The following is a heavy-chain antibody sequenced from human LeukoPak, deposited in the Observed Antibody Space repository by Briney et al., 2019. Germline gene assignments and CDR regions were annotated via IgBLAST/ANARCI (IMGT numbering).Heavy chain of an antibody. Sequence: GGSLRLSCAASGFTFDDYAMHWGRQAPGKGLEWVSGISWNSGSIGYADSVKGGFTISRDNAKNCLYLQMNSLRAEDTALYYCAKGRDKYQLLSKNWFDPWGQGTLVTVSS. V-gene: IGHV3-9*01. CDR3: AKGRDKYQLLSKNWFDP. J-gene: IGHJ5*02. CDR1: GFTFDDYA. D-gene: IGHD2-2*01. CDR2: ISWNSGSI.